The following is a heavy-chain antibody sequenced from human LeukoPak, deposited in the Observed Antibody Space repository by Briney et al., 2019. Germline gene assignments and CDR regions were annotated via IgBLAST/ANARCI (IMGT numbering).Heavy chain of an antibody. J-gene: IGHJ5*02. CDR2: IYYSGST. Sequence: PSETLSLTCAVSGGSISSNSYYWGWIRQPPGKGLEWIGSIYYSGSTYYNPSLKSRVTISVDTSKNQFSLKLSSVTAADTAVYYCVRHKRYYCSGGSCYSGAFGYNWFDPWGQGTLVTVSS. D-gene: IGHD2-15*01. V-gene: IGHV4-39*01. CDR3: VRHKRYYCSGGSCYSGAFGYNWFDP. CDR1: GGSISSNSYY.